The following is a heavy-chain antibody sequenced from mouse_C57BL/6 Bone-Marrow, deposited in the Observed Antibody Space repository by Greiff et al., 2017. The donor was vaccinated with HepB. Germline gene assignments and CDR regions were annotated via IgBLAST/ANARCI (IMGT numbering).Heavy chain of an antibody. J-gene: IGHJ3*01. CDR3: ARSSSGTSWFAY. V-gene: IGHV5-9*01. D-gene: IGHD3-2*02. CDR1: GFTFSSYT. CDR2: ISGGGGNT. Sequence: EVKLVESGGGLVKPGGSLKLSCAASGFTFSSYTMSWVRQTPEKRLEWVATISGGGGNTYYPDSVKGRFTISRDNAKNTLYLQMSSLRSEDTALYYCARSSSGTSWFAYWGQGTLVTVSA.